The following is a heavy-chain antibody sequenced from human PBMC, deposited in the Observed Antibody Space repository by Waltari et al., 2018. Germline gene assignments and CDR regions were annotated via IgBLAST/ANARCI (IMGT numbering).Heavy chain of an antibody. V-gene: IGHV1-69*05. CDR2: IIPMFGKT. D-gene: IGHD6-19*01. CDR1: GGPFSNYA. CDR3: VYKGYISGRRNLDY. Sequence: VQLVQSGAEVKKPGSSVKVSCKAAGGPFSNYAISWVRQAPGQGLEWVGGIIPMFGKTNYTQKFQGRVTITTDESTSTAFMELSSLRSEDTAVYYCVYKGYISGRRNLDYWGQGTLVTVSS. J-gene: IGHJ4*02.